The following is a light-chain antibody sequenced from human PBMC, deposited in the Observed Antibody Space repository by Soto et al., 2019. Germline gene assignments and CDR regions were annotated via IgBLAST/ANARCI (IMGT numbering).Light chain of an antibody. Sequence: EIVLTQSPGTLSLSPGERATPSCRASQSVSSSYLAWYQQKPGQAPRPLIYGASSRATGIPDRFSGSGSGTEFTLTISRLEPEDFAVYYCQQYGSSSSMSTFGQGTKLEIK. CDR2: GAS. CDR3: QQYGSSSSMST. V-gene: IGKV3-20*01. CDR1: QSVSSSY. J-gene: IGKJ2*01.